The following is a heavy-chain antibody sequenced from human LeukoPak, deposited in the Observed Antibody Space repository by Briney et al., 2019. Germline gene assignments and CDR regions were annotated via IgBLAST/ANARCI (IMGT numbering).Heavy chain of an antibody. V-gene: IGHV3-74*01. CDR1: GFTFTSYW. D-gene: IGHD3-22*01. Sequence: LGGSLRLSCAASGFTFTSYWMHWVRQAPGKGLVWVSRIKSDGSTNYADSVKGRFTISRDNAKNTVSLQMNSLRAEDTGVYYCARAPSEIGGYYPEYFRHWGDGTLVTVSS. CDR2: IKSDGST. CDR3: ARAPSEIGGYYPEYFRH. J-gene: IGHJ1*01.